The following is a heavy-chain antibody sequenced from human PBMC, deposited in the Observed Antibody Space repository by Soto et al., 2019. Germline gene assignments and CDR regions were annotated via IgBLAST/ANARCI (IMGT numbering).Heavy chain of an antibody. CDR2: IYHSGST. J-gene: IGHJ4*02. D-gene: IGHD3-22*01. CDR3: ASFYDSSGAFDY. Sequence: PSETLSLTCAVSGGSISSGGYSWSWIRQPPGKGLEWIGYIYHSGSTYYNPSLKSRVTISVDRSKNQFSLKLSSVTAADTAVYYCASFYDSSGAFDYCGQRTLVTVSS. V-gene: IGHV4-30-2*01. CDR1: GGSISSGGYS.